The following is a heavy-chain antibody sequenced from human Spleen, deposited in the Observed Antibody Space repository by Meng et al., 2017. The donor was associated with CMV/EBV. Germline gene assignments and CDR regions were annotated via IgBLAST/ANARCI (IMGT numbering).Heavy chain of an antibody. CDR3: VKGGGERVTFDAMDV. V-gene: IGHV3-9*01. CDR1: GFTFEDFA. Sequence: SLKISCAASGFTFEDFAMHWVRQTPGEGLEWLSGMSGNTGFIGYADSGKGRFTISRDNAKKTLSLQMDTLRREATALYYCVKGGGERVTFDAMDVWGQGTTVTVSS. J-gene: IGHJ6*02. CDR2: MSGNTGFI. D-gene: IGHD2-21*02.